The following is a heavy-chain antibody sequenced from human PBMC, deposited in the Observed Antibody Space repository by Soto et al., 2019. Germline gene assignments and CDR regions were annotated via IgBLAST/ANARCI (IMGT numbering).Heavy chain of an antibody. V-gene: IGHV3-30-3*01. J-gene: IGHJ3*02. D-gene: IGHD3-22*01. Sequence: GGSLRLSCAASGFTFSSYAMHWVRQAPGKGLEWVAVISYDGSNKYYADSVKGRFTISRDNSKNTLYLQMNSLRAEDTAVYYCARDAEENYYDSSGYAKIDAFDIWGQGTMVTVSS. CDR1: GFTFSSYA. CDR2: ISYDGSNK. CDR3: ARDAEENYYDSSGYAKIDAFDI.